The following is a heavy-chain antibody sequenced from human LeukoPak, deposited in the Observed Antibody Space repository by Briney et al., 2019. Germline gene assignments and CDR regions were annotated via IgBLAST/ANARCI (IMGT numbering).Heavy chain of an antibody. CDR2: IIPILGIA. D-gene: IGHD6-13*01. J-gene: IGHJ6*02. CDR1: GGTFSSYA. V-gene: IGHV1-69*04. Sequence: GASVKVSCKASGGTFSSYAISWVRQAPGQGLEWMGRIIPILGIANYAQKFQGRVTITADRSTSTAYMELSSLRSEDTAVYYCAIKQLGYSCSWYGHYYYGMDVWGQGTTVTVSS. CDR3: AIKQLGYSCSWYGHYYYGMDV.